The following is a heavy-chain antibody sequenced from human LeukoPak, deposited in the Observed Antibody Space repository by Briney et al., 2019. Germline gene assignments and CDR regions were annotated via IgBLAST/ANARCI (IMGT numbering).Heavy chain of an antibody. D-gene: IGHD2-2*01. CDR3: ATKRGYCSSTSCYGDYYYYGMDV. Sequence: SVKVSCKASGGTFSSYAISWVRQAPGQGLEWMGGIIPIFGTANYAQKFQGRVTITADKSTSTTYMELSSLRSEDTAVYYCATKRGYCSSTSCYGDYYYYGMDVWGKGTTVTVSS. CDR1: GGTFSSYA. V-gene: IGHV1-69*06. CDR2: IIPIFGTA. J-gene: IGHJ6*04.